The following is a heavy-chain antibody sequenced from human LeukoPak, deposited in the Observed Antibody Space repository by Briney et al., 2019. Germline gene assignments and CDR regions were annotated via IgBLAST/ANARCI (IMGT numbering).Heavy chain of an antibody. J-gene: IGHJ6*02. CDR1: GFTFSSYG. CDR2: ISSNGKNK. Sequence: PGGSLRLSCAASGFTFSSYGIHWVRQAPGKWLEWVALISSNGKNKDYADSVKGRFTISRDNSENTLYLQMNSLRAEDTAVYYCARPKYYYDSSGSLAVWGQGTTVTVTS. D-gene: IGHD3-22*01. CDR3: ARPKYYYDSSGSLAV. V-gene: IGHV3-30*04.